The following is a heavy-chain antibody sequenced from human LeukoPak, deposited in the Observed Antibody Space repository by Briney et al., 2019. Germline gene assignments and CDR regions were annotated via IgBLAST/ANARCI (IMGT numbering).Heavy chain of an antibody. J-gene: IGHJ6*02. D-gene: IGHD3-22*01. Sequence: PGGSLRLTCAASGFTLSNYGMNWVRQAPGKGLEWVSYISSSRSTTYYADSVKGRFTISRDSAKNSLDLQMNSLRDEDTAVYYCARGGSGYGDYYYFYGLDVWGQGTTVTVSS. CDR2: ISSSRSTT. CDR3: ARGGSGYGDYYYFYGLDV. CDR1: GFTLSNYG. V-gene: IGHV3-48*02.